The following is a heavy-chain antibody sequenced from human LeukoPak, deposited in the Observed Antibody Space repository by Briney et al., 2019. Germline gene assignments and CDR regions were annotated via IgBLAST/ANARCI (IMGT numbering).Heavy chain of an antibody. Sequence: GGSLRLSCAASGFTFSSYRMNWVRQAPGKGLEWVSSISSSSSYIYYADSVKGRFTISRDNAKNSLYLQMNSLRAEDTAVYYCAREWEDYFDYWGQGTLVTVSS. CDR3: AREWEDYFDY. CDR1: GFTFSSYR. V-gene: IGHV3-21*01. J-gene: IGHJ4*02. CDR2: ISSSSSYI. D-gene: IGHD1-26*01.